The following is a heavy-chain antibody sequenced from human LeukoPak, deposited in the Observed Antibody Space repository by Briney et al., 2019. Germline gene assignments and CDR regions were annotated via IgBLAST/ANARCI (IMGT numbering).Heavy chain of an antibody. D-gene: IGHD3-22*01. Sequence: SETLSLTCAVYGGSFSGYYWSWIRQPPGKGLEWIGEINHSGSTNYNPSLKSRVTISVDTSKNQFSLKLSSVTAADTAVYYCARDEPLDSSGYYMGNWFDPWGQGTLVTVSS. CDR3: ARDEPLDSSGYYMGNWFDP. CDR2: INHSGST. J-gene: IGHJ5*02. CDR1: GGSFSGYY. V-gene: IGHV4-34*01.